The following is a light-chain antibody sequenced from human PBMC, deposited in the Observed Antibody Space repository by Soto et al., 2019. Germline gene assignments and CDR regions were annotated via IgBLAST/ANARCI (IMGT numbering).Light chain of an antibody. V-gene: IGLV2-14*01. CDR2: EVT. CDR1: SSDIGGYKY. Sequence: QSALTQPASVSGSPGQPITISCTGTSSDIGGYKYVSWYQQHPGKAPRLMIYEVTERPSGISNRFSGSKSGNTASLTIFGLQAEDEADYYCSSYTSSRTLIFGGGTKLTVL. J-gene: IGLJ2*01. CDR3: SSYTSSRTLI.